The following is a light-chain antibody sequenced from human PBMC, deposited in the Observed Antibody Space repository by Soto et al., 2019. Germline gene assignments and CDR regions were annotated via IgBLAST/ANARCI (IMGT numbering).Light chain of an antibody. CDR2: DVT. J-gene: IGLJ3*02. CDR1: SSDVGGYDH. CDR3: SSYTNKDPLL. V-gene: IGLV2-14*03. Sequence: QSALTQPASVSGSPGQSITISCTGTSSDVGGYDHVSWYQQHPGKAPKLIIYDVTVRTSGISPRFSASKSDNTASLAVSGLQPEDEADYYCSSYTNKDPLLFGGGTKLTVL.